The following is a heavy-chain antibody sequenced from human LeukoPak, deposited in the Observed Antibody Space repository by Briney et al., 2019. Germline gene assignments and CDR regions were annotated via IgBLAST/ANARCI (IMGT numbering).Heavy chain of an antibody. Sequence: ASVKVSCKASGYTFTGYYMHWVRQAPGQGLEWMGWINPNSGGTNYAQKFQGRVTMTRDTTISTAYMELSRLRSDDTAVYYCARDLLAYCGGDCYSIDPWGQGTLVTVSS. J-gene: IGHJ5*02. CDR2: INPNSGGT. CDR3: ARDLLAYCGGDCYSIDP. V-gene: IGHV1-2*02. D-gene: IGHD2-21*01. CDR1: GYTFTGYY.